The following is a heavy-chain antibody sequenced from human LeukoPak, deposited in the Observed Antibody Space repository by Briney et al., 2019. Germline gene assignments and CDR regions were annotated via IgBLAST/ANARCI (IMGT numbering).Heavy chain of an antibody. D-gene: IGHD1-26*01. CDR2: IYYSGST. CDR1: GGSISSYY. CDR3: ARPKRVGATTPFDY. Sequence: SETLSPTCTVSGGSISSYYWSWIRQPPGKGLEWIGYIYYSGSTNYNPSLKSRVTISVDTSKNQFSLKLSSVTAADTAVYYCARPKRVGATTPFDYWGQGTLVTVSS. V-gene: IGHV4-59*01. J-gene: IGHJ4*02.